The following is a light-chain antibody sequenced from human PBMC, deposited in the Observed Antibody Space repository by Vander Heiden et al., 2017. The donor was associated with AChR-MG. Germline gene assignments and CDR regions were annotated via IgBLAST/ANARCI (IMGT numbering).Light chain of an antibody. CDR3: QQFSKWPPST. CDR2: DAS. CDR1: QSISNY. J-gene: IGKJ5*01. V-gene: IGKV3-11*01. Sequence: ENVFTTSSATLSLSPGERATLSCRASQSISNYLAWYQQKPGQVPRLLIYDASNRAAGIPARFTGSGSGTDFILTISSLEPEDFAIYYCQQFSKWPPSTFGQGTRLEIK.